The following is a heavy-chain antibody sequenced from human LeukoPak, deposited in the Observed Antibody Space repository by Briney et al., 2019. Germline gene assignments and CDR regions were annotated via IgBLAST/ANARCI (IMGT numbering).Heavy chain of an antibody. J-gene: IGHJ3*02. Sequence: SETLSLTCTVSGASISSGGYYWSWIRQHPGKGLEWIGYIYYSGSTYYHPSLKSRVTISVATSKNQFSLKLSSVTAADTAVYYCATPYCGGGDCYARFDAFDIWGQGTMVTVSS. V-gene: IGHV4-31*03. CDR2: IYYSGST. D-gene: IGHD2-21*02. CDR1: GASISSGGYY. CDR3: ATPYCGGGDCYARFDAFDI.